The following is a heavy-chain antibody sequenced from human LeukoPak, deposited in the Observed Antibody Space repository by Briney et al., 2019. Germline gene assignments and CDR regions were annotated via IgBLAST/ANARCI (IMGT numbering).Heavy chain of an antibody. Sequence: GGSLRLSCAASGFTFSIYAMSWVRQAPGKGLEWVSAISGSGGSTYYADSVKGRFTISRDNSKNTLYLQMNSLRAEDTAVYYCAKGRITMVRGANDHWGQGTLVTVSS. D-gene: IGHD3-10*01. J-gene: IGHJ4*02. V-gene: IGHV3-23*01. CDR3: AKGRITMVRGANDH. CDR1: GFTFSIYA. CDR2: ISGSGGST.